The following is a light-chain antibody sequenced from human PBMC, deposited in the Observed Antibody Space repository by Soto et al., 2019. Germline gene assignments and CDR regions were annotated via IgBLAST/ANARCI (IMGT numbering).Light chain of an antibody. CDR2: EVS. CDR3: SAYAGSSVA. CDR1: SSDVGAYNY. Sequence: QSALTQPASVSGPPGQSITISCTGTSSDVGAYNYVSWYQQHPGKAPKLMIFEVSYRPSWVSIRFSGSKSGNTAPLTISGLQAEQEADYYCSAYAGSSVAFGGGTKVTVL. J-gene: IGLJ2*01. V-gene: IGLV2-14*01.